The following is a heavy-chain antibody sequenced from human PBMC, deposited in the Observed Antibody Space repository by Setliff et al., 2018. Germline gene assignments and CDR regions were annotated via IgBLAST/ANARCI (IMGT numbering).Heavy chain of an antibody. J-gene: IGHJ4*02. V-gene: IGHV5-51*01. CDR3: GRAQRHLNITNYYGTYYFDY. CDR1: GYSFTTYW. D-gene: IGHD3-10*01. Sequence: GESLKISCQGSGYSFTTYWIGWVRQMPGKGLEWMGIIYPGDSDARYSPSFQGQVTISADKAITTAYLQWSSLKASDTAMYYCGRAQRHLNITNYYGTYYFDYWGQGTLVTVSS. CDR2: IYPGDSDA.